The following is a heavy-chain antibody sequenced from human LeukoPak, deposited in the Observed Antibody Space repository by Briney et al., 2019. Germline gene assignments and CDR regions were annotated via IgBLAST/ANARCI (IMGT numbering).Heavy chain of an antibody. D-gene: IGHD3-16*02. CDR1: GYIFTSYW. V-gene: IGHV5-51*01. CDR2: IYPGDSDT. CDR3: ARAPRGTYDYVWGSYRLQSFDY. J-gene: IGHJ4*02. Sequence: GESLKISCKGSGYIFTSYWIGWVRQMPGKGLEWMGIIYPGDSDTRYSPSFQGQVTISADKSISTAYLQWSSLKASDTAMYCCARAPRGTYDYVWGSYRLQSFDYWGQGTLVTVSS.